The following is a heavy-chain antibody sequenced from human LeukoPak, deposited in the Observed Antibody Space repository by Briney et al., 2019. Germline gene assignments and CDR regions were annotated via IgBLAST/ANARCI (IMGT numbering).Heavy chain of an antibody. CDR1: GFTFDDYA. CDR3: ARDRHYYDSSGYYYIVDAFDI. Sequence: GGSLRLSCAASGFTFDDYAMHWVRRAPGKGLEWVSSISSSSSYIYYADSVKGRFTISRDNAKNSLYLQMNSLRAEDTAVYYCARDRHYYDSSGYYYIVDAFDIWGQGTMVTVSS. D-gene: IGHD3-22*01. CDR2: ISSSSSYI. J-gene: IGHJ3*02. V-gene: IGHV3-21*01.